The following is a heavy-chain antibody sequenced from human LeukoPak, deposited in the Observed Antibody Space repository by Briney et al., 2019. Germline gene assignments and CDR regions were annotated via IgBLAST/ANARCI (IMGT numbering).Heavy chain of an antibody. CDR1: GYTFTSYG. CDR2: ISAYNGNT. V-gene: IGHV1-18*01. Sequence: ASVKVSCKASGYTFTSYGISWVRQAPGQGLEWMGWISAYNGNTNYAQKPQGRVTMTTDTSTSTAYMELRSLRSDDTAVYYCAAAVGYDFWSGYSYWGQGTLVTVSS. CDR3: AAAVGYDFWSGYSY. J-gene: IGHJ4*02. D-gene: IGHD3-3*01.